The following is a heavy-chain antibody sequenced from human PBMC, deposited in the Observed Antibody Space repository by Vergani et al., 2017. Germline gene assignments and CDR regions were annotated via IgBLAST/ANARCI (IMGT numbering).Heavy chain of an antibody. CDR1: GFTFSSYS. D-gene: IGHD1-26*01. CDR3: ASRDPSYLVGAVGGASFDI. V-gene: IGHV3-21*04. Sequence: EVQLVESGGGLVKPGGSLRLSCAASGFTFSSYSMNWVRQAPGKGLEWVSSISSSSSYIYYADSVKGRFTISRDNAKNSLYLQMNSLRAEDTAVYYCASRDPSYLVGAVGGASFDIWGQGTMVTVSS. J-gene: IGHJ3*02. CDR2: ISSSSSYI.